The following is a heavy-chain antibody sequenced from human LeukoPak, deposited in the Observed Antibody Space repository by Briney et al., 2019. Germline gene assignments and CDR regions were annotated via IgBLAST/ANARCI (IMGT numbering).Heavy chain of an antibody. J-gene: IGHJ4*02. CDR2: ISATGNTI. V-gene: IGHV3-48*03. CDR3: ARDSSGNFIPDYFDY. CDR1: GFTFSSNE. D-gene: IGHD3-10*01. Sequence: GGSLRLSCATSGFTFSSNEMNWVRQAPGKGLEWVSYISATGNTIYYADSVKGRFTISRDNAKNSLYLQMNSLRAEDTAVYYCARDSSGNFIPDYFDYWGQGTLVTVSS.